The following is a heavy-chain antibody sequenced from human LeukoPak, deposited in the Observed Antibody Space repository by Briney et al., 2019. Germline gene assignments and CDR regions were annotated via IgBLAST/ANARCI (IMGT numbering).Heavy chain of an antibody. CDR3: ARHYYDISDCYSFDF. V-gene: IGHV4-59*08. Sequence: DTLSLTCKLSGCSLNGYYWSWVRQPPAKGLEWIGYIYSRESDVSNKYNPPLKSRITKSLDTSSTHFSLKLLSVTAADPTSYYCARHYYDISDCYSFDFWGQGTLVTVSS. CDR2: IYSRESDVSN. J-gene: IGHJ4*02. D-gene: IGHD2-21*01. CDR1: GCSLNGYY.